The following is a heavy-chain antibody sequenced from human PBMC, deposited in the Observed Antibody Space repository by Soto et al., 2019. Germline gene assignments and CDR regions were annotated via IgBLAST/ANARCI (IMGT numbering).Heavy chain of an antibody. J-gene: IGHJ4*02. Sequence: SETLSLTCAVYGGSFSGYYWSWIRQPPGKGLEWIGEINHSGSTNYNPSLKSRVTISVDTSKNQFSLKLSSVTAADTAVYYCASESPYYGGNVDYWGQGTLVTVSS. CDR2: INHSGST. V-gene: IGHV4-34*01. CDR3: ASESPYYGGNVDY. CDR1: GGSFSGYY. D-gene: IGHD4-17*01.